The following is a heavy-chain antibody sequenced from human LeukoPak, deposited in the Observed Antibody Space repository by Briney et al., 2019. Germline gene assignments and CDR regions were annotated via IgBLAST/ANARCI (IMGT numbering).Heavy chain of an antibody. CDR1: GFTFSSYS. D-gene: IGHD6-19*01. V-gene: IGHV3-21*01. CDR3: ARELSSGWSY. CDR2: ISSSSSYI. J-gene: IGHJ4*02. Sequence: PGGSLRLSCAASGFTFSSYSMNWVRQAPGKGLEWVSSISSSSSYIYYADSVKGRFTISRDNAKNPLYLQMNSLRAEDTAVYYCARELSSGWSYWGQGTLVTVSS.